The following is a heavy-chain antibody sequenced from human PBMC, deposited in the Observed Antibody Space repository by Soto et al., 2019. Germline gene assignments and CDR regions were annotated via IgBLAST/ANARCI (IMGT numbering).Heavy chain of an antibody. J-gene: IGHJ4*02. CDR1: GYTFTGFY. D-gene: IGHD4-17*01. V-gene: IGHV1-2*04. CDR2: INPNSGDT. Sequence: QVQLVQSGTEVKKPGASVRVSCKASGYTFTGFYMHWVRQAPGQGLEWMGWINPNSGDTEYAQNFQGWVTMARDTSISTAYMELSRLKSDDTAVYYCATGGSTVTREFDYWGQGTLVSVSS. CDR3: ATGGSTVTREFDY.